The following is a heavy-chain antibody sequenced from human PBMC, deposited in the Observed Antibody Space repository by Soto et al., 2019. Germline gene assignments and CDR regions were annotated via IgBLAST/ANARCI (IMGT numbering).Heavy chain of an antibody. CDR3: AKVAGYGGNTGAFDI. Sequence: EVQLLESGGGLVQPGGSLRLSCAASAFTFNSYAMSWVRQAPGKGLEWVSAISGSGGSTYYADSVKGRFTISRANSKNRLYLQMTSLRAEDTAVYFCAKVAGYGGNTGAFDIWGQGTMVTVSS. D-gene: IGHD4-17*01. J-gene: IGHJ3*02. V-gene: IGHV3-23*01. CDR2: ISGSGGST. CDR1: AFTFNSYA.